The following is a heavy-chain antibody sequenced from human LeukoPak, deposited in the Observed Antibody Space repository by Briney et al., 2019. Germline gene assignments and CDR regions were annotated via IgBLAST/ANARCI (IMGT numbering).Heavy chain of an antibody. Sequence: ASVKVSCKASGYTFTGYYMHWVRQAPGQGLEWMGWINPNSGGTNYAQKFQGRVTMTRDTSISTAYMELSSLRSEDTAVYYCASGFGGYSQEFDYWGQGTLVTVSS. D-gene: IGHD3-16*01. CDR2: INPNSGGT. J-gene: IGHJ4*02. V-gene: IGHV1-2*02. CDR3: ASGFGGYSQEFDY. CDR1: GYTFTGYY.